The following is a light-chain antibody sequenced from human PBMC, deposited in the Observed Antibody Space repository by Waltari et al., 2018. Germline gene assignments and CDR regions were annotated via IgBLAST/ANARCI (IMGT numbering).Light chain of an antibody. J-gene: IGLJ3*02. V-gene: IGLV6-57*03. CDR2: ENN. CDR1: SGSVAGNS. CDR3: QSYDNNIWL. Sequence: NFMLTQSHSVSESPGKTITISCTRTSGSVAGNSMQWYQQRPGSAPTPVIYENNQRPSGVPGLFSGSIDRSSNSASLTISGLKTEDEADYYCQSYDNNIWLFGGGTKLTVL.